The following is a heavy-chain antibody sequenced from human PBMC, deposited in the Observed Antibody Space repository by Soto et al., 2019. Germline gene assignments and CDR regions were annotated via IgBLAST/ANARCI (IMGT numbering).Heavy chain of an antibody. CDR3: GRDCSSWYTEGWFAP. CDR2: IIPIFGAA. CDR1: GGTFSSYA. V-gene: IGHV1-69*12. D-gene: IGHD6-13*01. J-gene: IGHJ5*02. Sequence: QVQLVQSGAEVKKPGSSVKVSCKASGGTFSSYAISWVRQAPGQGLEWMGGIIPIFGAANYAQKFQGRVTITADETTSTADMELSSLRSEDTAVYYCGRDCSSWYTEGWFAPWGQGTLVTVSS.